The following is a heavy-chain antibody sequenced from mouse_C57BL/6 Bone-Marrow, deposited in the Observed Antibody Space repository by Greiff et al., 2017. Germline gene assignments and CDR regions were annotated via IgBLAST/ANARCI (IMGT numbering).Heavy chain of an antibody. CDR1: GFTFSSYG. CDR3: ARRGYYGSIFYWYFDF. D-gene: IGHD1-1*01. J-gene: IGHJ1*03. CDR2: ISSGGSYT. V-gene: IGHV5-6*02. Sequence: DVKLVESGGDLVKPGGSLKLSCAASGFTFSSYGLSWVRQTPDKRLEWVATISSGGSYTYYPDSVKGRFTISRDNAKNTLYLQMSSLKSEDTAMYYCARRGYYGSIFYWYFDFWGTGTTVTVSS.